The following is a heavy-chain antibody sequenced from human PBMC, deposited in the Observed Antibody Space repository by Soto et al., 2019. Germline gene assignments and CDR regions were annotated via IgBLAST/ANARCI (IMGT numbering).Heavy chain of an antibody. CDR3: ATRSPAFDY. Sequence: QVQLVQSGPEVKKPGASVKVSCKTSGYTFTSFGITWVRQAPGQGLEWMGWISTSKGNTNYAQKFQGRVTMTTDTSTNTGYMELRSLRSDDTVVYYCATRSPAFDYWGQGTLVTVSS. V-gene: IGHV1-18*01. CDR2: ISTSKGNT. CDR1: GYTFTSFG. J-gene: IGHJ4*02.